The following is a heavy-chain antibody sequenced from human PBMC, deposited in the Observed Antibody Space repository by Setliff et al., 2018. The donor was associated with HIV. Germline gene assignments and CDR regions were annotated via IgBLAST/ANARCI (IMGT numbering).Heavy chain of an antibody. CDR2: IYYSGST. Sequence: PSETLSLTCTVSDASISSHYWSWIRQPPGKGLEWLAYIYYSGSTSYNPSLKSRVTVSLDTSKNQFSLKLNSVTAADTAVYYCSRGHFYDTLTGFYFDYWGQGALVTVSS. V-gene: IGHV4-59*11. CDR3: SRGHFYDTLTGFYFDY. CDR1: DASISSHY. D-gene: IGHD3-9*01. J-gene: IGHJ4*02.